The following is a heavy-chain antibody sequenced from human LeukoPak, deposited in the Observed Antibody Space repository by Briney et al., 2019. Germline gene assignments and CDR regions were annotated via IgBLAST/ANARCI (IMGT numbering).Heavy chain of an antibody. D-gene: IGHD1-1*01. CDR1: GYTFTDYY. CDR3: ARDGQGSGKTYDY. CDR2: INPKSGST. Sequence: ASVKVSCKASGYTFTDYYMHWVRQAPGQGLEWMGWINPKSGSTNYAQQYQGGVTMTRDTSIRTAYMELSSLRPDDTAVYFCARDGQGSGKTYDYWGQGTLVSVSS. J-gene: IGHJ4*02. V-gene: IGHV1-2*02.